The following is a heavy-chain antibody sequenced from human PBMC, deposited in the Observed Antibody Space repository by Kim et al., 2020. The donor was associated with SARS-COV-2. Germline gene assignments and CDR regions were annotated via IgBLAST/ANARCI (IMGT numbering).Heavy chain of an antibody. V-gene: IGHV4-4*07. CDR2: IYTSGST. CDR1: GGSISSYY. J-gene: IGHJ4*02. Sequence: SETLSLTCTVSGGSISSYYWSWIRQPAGKGLEWIGRIYTSGSTNYNPSLKSRVTMSVDTSKNQFSLKLSSVTAADTAVYYCARGATERGCSGGSCYYYWGQGTLVTVSS. CDR3: ARGATERGCSGGSCYYY. D-gene: IGHD2-15*01.